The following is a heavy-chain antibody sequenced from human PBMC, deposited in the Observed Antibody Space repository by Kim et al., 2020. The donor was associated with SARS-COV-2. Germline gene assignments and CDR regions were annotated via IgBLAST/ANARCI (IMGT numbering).Heavy chain of an antibody. CDR2: IRWNSGSI. CDR3: AKVGPLDYGDPLYFDL. V-gene: IGHV3-9*01. CDR1: GFTFGDYA. J-gene: IGHJ2*01. Sequence: GGSLRLSCAASGFTFGDYAMHWVRQAPGKGLEWVAGIRWNSGSIGYADSVKGRFTISRDNAKNSLYLQMNSLRAEDTALYYCAKVGPLDYGDPLYFDLWGRGTLVTVSS. D-gene: IGHD4-17*01.